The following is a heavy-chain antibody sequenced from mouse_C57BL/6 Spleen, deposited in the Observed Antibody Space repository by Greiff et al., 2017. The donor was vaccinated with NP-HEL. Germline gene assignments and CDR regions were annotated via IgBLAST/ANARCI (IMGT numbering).Heavy chain of an antibody. CDR1: GYTFTSYW. D-gene: IGHD2-1*01. CDR2: IDPSDSET. V-gene: IGHV1-52*01. Sequence: QVQLQQPGAELVRPGSSVKLSCKASGYTFTSYWMHWVKQRPIQGLEWIGNIDPSDSETHYNQKFKDKATLTVDKSSSTAYMQLSSLTSEDSAVYYCARLGTGNYGYFDVWGTGTTVTVSS. CDR3: ARLGTGNYGYFDV. J-gene: IGHJ1*03.